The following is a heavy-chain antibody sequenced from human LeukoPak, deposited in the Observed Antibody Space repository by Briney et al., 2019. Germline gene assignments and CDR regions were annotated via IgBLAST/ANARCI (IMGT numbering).Heavy chain of an antibody. Sequence: GRSLRLSCAASGFTFSSYGMHWVRQAPGKGLEWVAVIWYDGSNKYYADSVKGRFTISRDNSKNTLYLQMNSLRAEDTAVYYCARDHSGTGLNFDYWGQGTLVTVSS. D-gene: IGHD3-10*01. CDR2: IWYDGSNK. J-gene: IGHJ4*02. CDR1: GFTFSSYG. CDR3: ARDHSGTGLNFDY. V-gene: IGHV3-33*01.